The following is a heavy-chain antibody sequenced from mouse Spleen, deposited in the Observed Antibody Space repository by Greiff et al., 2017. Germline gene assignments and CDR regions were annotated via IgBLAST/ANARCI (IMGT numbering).Heavy chain of an antibody. CDR3: ARLRDYDNWYFDV. J-gene: IGHJ1*03. D-gene: IGHD2-4*01. CDR2: IHPNSGST. Sequence: QVQLQQPGAELVKPGASVKLSCKASGYTFTSYWMHWVKQRPGQGLEWIGMIHPNSGSTNYNEKFKSKATLTVDKSSSTAYMQLSSLTSEDSAVYYCARLRDYDNWYFDVWGTGTTVTVSS. V-gene: IGHV1-64*01. CDR1: GYTFTSYW.